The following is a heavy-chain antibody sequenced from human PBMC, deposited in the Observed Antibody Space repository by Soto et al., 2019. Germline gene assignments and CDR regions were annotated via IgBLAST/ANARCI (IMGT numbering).Heavy chain of an antibody. CDR3: ARGLPFRAFDI. CDR1: GGSFSGNY. J-gene: IGHJ3*02. D-gene: IGHD3-16*01. CDR2: INHSGST. V-gene: IGHV4-34*01. Sequence: QVQLHQWGAGLLKPSETLSLTCAVYGGSFSGNYWSWIRQPPGKGLEWIGEINHSGSTNYNPSLKSRVTISVDTSKNQFSLKLSSVTAADTAVYYCARGLPFRAFDIWGQGTMVTVSS.